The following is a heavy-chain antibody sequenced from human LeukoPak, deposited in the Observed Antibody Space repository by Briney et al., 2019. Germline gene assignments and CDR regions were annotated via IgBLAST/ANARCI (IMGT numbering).Heavy chain of an antibody. Sequence: SETLSLTCAVYGGSFSGYYWSWIRQPPGKGLEWIGEINHSGSTNYNPSLKSRVTISVDTSKNQFSLKLSSVTAADTAVYYCARHLIVGSLWFGELVDYWGQGTLVTVSS. V-gene: IGHV4-34*01. J-gene: IGHJ4*02. CDR1: GGSFSGYY. CDR2: INHSGST. D-gene: IGHD3-10*01. CDR3: ARHLIVGSLWFGELVDY.